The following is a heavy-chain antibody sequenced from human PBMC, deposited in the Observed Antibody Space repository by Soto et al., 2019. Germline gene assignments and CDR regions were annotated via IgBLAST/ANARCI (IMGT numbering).Heavy chain of an antibody. CDR2: INHSGST. CDR3: ARGRSRPVTVWFDP. CDR1: GGSFSGYY. Sequence: PSETLSLTCAVYGGSFSGYYWSWIRQPPGKGLEWIGEINHSGSTNYNPSLKSRVTISVDTSKNQFSLKLSSVTAADTAVYYCARGRSRPVTVWFDPWGQGTLVTVSS. V-gene: IGHV4-34*01. D-gene: IGHD4-17*01. J-gene: IGHJ5*02.